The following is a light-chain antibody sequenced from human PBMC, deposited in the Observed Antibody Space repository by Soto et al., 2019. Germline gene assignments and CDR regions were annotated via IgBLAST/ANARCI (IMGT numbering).Light chain of an antibody. Sequence: EIVMTQSPATLSVSPGGRATLSCGASQSVSSNLAWYHQKPGQAPRLLIYGATTRATGIPARFSGSGSGTEFTVTISNLQSEDSGVYYCQHYQNWPLTFGQGTKLEIK. CDR2: GAT. J-gene: IGKJ2*01. V-gene: IGKV3-15*01. CDR3: QHYQNWPLT. CDR1: QSVSSN.